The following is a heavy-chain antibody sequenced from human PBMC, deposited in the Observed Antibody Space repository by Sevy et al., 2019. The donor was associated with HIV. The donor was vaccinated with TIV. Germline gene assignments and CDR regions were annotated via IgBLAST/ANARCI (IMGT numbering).Heavy chain of an antibody. D-gene: IGHD3-22*01. V-gene: IGHV4-59*01. CDR3: ARYYYDSSGPGSWFDP. CDR2: IYNSGSS. J-gene: IGHJ5*02. Sequence: SETLSLTCTVSGGSTNTYFWTWIRQPPGKGLEWIGYIYNSGSSNYNPSFKSRVTISVDTSKNKVSLKLSSVTAADTAVYYCARYYYDSSGPGSWFDPWGQGTLVTVSS. CDR1: GGSTNTYF.